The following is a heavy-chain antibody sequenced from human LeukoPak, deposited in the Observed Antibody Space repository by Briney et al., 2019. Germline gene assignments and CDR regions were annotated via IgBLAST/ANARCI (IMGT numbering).Heavy chain of an antibody. CDR2: INHSGST. V-gene: IGHV4-34*01. Sequence: SETLSLTCAVYGGSFSGFYWSWIRQPPGKGLEWIGEINHSGSTNYNPSLKSRVTISVDTSKNQFSLKLSSVTAADTAVYYCARHQGVVDLWGRGSLVTVSS. D-gene: IGHD3-3*01. J-gene: IGHJ2*01. CDR1: GGSFSGFY. CDR3: ARHQGVVDL.